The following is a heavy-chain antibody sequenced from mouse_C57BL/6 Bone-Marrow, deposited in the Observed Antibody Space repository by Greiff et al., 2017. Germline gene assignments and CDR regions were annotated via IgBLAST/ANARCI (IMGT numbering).Heavy chain of an antibody. J-gene: IGHJ2*01. V-gene: IGHV5-17*01. CDR1: GFTFSDYG. CDR3: ARGNFDD. CDR2: ISSGSSTI. Sequence: EVQLVESGGGLVKPGGSLKLSCAASGFTFSDYGMHWVRQAPEKGLEWVAYISSGSSTIYYADTVKGRFTISRDNAKNTLFLQMTSLRSEDTAMYYCARGNFDDWGQGTTLTVSS.